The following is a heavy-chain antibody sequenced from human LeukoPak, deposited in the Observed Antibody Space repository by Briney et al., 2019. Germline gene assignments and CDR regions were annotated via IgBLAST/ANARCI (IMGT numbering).Heavy chain of an antibody. J-gene: IGHJ4*02. D-gene: IGHD6-19*01. CDR1: GFSVSSFG. CDR3: AQGFSSGWYPY. CDR2: ISVNGETT. V-gene: IGHV3-23*01. Sequence: GGSLRLSCAVSGFSVSSFGMSWVRQAPGKGLEWISAISVNGETTWYADSVRGRFIVSRDNSKNTLYLQMSSLRAEDTAVYYCAQGFSSGWYPYWGQGSLVSVSS.